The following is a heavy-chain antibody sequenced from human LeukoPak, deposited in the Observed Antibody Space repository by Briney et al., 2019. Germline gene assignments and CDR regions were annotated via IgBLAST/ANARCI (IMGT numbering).Heavy chain of an antibody. J-gene: IGHJ4*02. V-gene: IGHV1-18*01. D-gene: IGHD3-22*01. Sequence: ASVKVPCKASGYTFTSYGISWVRQAPGQGLEWMGWISAYNGNTNYAQKLQGRVTMTTDTSTSTAYMELRSLRSDDTAVYYCARVRGGYYPYYFDYWGQGTLVTVSS. CDR3: ARVRGGYYPYYFDY. CDR1: GYTFTSYG. CDR2: ISAYNGNT.